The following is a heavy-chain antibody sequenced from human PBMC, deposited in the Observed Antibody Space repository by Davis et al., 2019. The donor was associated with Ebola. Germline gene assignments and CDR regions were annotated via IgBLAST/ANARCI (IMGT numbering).Heavy chain of an antibody. J-gene: IGHJ4*02. CDR2: IRYDGSDK. D-gene: IGHD3-22*01. Sequence: GESLKISCAASGFTFSTYGMHWVRQAPGKGLEWVSFIRYDGSDKYYADSVKGRFTISRDNSKNTVFLQMNRLRAEDTAVYYCVKDYGSGYNFDYWGRGTLVTVSS. CDR3: VKDYGSGYNFDY. V-gene: IGHV3-30*02. CDR1: GFTFSTYG.